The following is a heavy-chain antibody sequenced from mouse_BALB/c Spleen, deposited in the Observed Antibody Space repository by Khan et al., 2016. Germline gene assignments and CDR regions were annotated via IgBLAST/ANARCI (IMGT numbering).Heavy chain of an antibody. CDR3: ARGGMYDVYGYFDV. CDR1: GYTFTSYY. D-gene: IGHD2-14*01. V-gene: IGHV1S56*01. J-gene: IGHJ1*01. Sequence: QVQLQQSGPELVKPGASVRISCKASGYTFTSYYIHWVKQRPGQGLEWIGWIYPGNVNTKYNEKFKGQATLTADKSSSTAYMQLSSLTFEDSEVYICARGGMYDVYGYFDVWGAGTTVTVSS. CDR2: IYPGNVNT.